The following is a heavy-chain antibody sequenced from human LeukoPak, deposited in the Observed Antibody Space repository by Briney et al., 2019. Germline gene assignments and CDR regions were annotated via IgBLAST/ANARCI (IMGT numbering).Heavy chain of an antibody. J-gene: IGHJ4*02. Sequence: GGSLRLSCAASGFTFSSYSMNWVRQAPGKGLEWVSSISSSSYIYYADSVKGRFTISRDNAKNSLYLRMNSLRAEDTAVYYCARDDDFDYWGQGTLVTASS. V-gene: IGHV3-21*01. CDR3: ARDDDFDY. CDR2: ISSSSYI. CDR1: GFTFSSYS.